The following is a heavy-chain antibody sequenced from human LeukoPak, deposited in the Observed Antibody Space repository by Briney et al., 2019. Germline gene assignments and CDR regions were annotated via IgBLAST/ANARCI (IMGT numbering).Heavy chain of an antibody. Sequence: SSETLSLTCTVSGYSISSGYYWGWIRQSPGKGLEWIGSIYHSGSTYYNPSLKSRVTISVDTSKNQFSLKLSSVTAADTAVYYCARQVYPYNWFDPWGQGTLVTVSS. J-gene: IGHJ5*02. CDR2: IYHSGST. CDR1: GYSISSGYY. D-gene: IGHD1-14*01. V-gene: IGHV4-38-2*02. CDR3: ARQVYPYNWFDP.